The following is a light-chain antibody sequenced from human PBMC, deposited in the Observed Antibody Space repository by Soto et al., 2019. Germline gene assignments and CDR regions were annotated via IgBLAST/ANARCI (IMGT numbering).Light chain of an antibody. CDR3: QQHDNWPLT. V-gene: IGKV3-15*01. J-gene: IGKJ4*01. CDR2: GAS. CDR1: QSVSSN. Sequence: ETVMSQSPVTLSMSPGESATLSCRASQSVSSNVAWYQQKPGQAPRLLIYGASTRATGIPARFSGSGSGTDFTLGIISLQSEDFAVYYCQQHDNWPLTFGGGTRVEIK.